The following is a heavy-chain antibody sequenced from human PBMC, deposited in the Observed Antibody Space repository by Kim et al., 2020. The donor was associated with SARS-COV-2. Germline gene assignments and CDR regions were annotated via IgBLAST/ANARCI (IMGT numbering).Heavy chain of an antibody. V-gene: IGHV4-4*07. CDR3: ARNQLLLSAFDI. D-gene: IGHD2-2*01. J-gene: IGHJ3*02. Sequence: NYNPALKSRVTMSVDTSKNQFSLKLSSVTAADTAVYYCARNQLLLSAFDIWGQGTMVTVSS.